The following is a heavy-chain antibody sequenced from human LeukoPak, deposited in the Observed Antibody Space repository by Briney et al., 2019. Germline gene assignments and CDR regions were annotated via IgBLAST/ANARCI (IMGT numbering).Heavy chain of an antibody. V-gene: IGHV3-21*01. CDR2: ISSGSDHI. Sequence: GGSLRLSCVASGFTFSSHSMNWVRQAPGKGLEWVASISSGSDHIYYADSVKVRFTISRDNARDSLYLQMDSLRVEDTAVFYCARDLRVVITGSFDSWGQGTLVTVSS. CDR1: GFTFSSHS. CDR3: ARDLRVVITGSFDS. D-gene: IGHD3-22*01. J-gene: IGHJ4*02.